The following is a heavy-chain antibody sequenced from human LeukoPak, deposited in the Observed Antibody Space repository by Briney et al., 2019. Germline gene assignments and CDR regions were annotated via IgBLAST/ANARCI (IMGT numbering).Heavy chain of an antibody. V-gene: IGHV4-59*11. J-gene: IGHJ4*02. CDR1: GGSISSHY. CDR2: ISYSGST. D-gene: IGHD3-9*01. CDR3: ARDADAWFY. Sequence: TETLSLTCTVSGGSISSHYWSWIRQPPGKGLEWIGYISYSGSTNYNPSLKSRVTISVDTSINQFSLKLSSVTAADTAVYYCARDADAWFYWGQGTLVTVSS.